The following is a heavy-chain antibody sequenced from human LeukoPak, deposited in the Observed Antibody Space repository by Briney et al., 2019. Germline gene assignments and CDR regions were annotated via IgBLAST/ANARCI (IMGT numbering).Heavy chain of an antibody. Sequence: PSETLSLTCAISGYSLSSGYYWAWIRPPPGKGLEWVGYIYYSGSTNYNPSLKSRATMSLDTSKNQFSLKLTSVTAADTAVYYCATGGSSSSVDYWGQGTLVTVSS. J-gene: IGHJ4*02. CDR1: GYSLSSGYY. CDR2: IYYSGST. CDR3: ATGGSSSSVDY. D-gene: IGHD6-6*01. V-gene: IGHV4-61*01.